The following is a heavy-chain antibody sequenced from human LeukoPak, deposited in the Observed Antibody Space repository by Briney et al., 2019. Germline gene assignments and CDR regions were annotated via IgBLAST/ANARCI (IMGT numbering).Heavy chain of an antibody. CDR3: ARGPAGAAAGGNFDY. D-gene: IGHD6-13*01. CDR1: GGSISSYY. CDR2: IYYSGST. V-gene: IGHV4-59*01. Sequence: SETLSLTCTVSGGSISSYYWSWLRQPPGKGLEWIGYIYYSGSTNYNPSLKSRVTISVDTSKNQFSPKLSSVTAADTAVYYCARGPAGAAAGGNFDYWGQGTLVTVSS. J-gene: IGHJ4*02.